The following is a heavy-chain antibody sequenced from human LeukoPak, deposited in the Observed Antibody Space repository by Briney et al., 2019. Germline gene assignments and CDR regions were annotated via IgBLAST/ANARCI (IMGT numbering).Heavy chain of an antibody. CDR2: INSGGSSI. J-gene: IGHJ3*02. D-gene: IGHD6-13*01. CDR3: ASAGRVGDIFDS. V-gene: IGHV3-74*01. CDR1: GFTFSSFW. Sequence: GGSLRLSCAASGFTFSSFWMYWVRQAPGKGLVWVSRINSGGSSIGYADSVKGRFTISRDNAKNTLSLQMDSLRAEDTAVYFCASAGRVGDIFDSWGQGTMVTVSS.